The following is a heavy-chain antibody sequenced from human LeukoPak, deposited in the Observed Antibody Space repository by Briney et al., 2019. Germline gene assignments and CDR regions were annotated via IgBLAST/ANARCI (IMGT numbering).Heavy chain of an antibody. CDR1: GFTFSSYA. CDR3: ARDQVKQRVGGDFQH. V-gene: IGHV3-30-3*01. CDR2: ISYDGSNK. Sequence: SGGSLRLSCAASGFTFSSYAMHWVRQAPGKGLEWVAVISYDGSNKYYADSVKGRFTISRDNSKNTLYLQMNSLRAEDTAVYYCARDQVKQRVGGDFQHWGQGTLVTVSS. D-gene: IGHD6-6*01. J-gene: IGHJ1*01.